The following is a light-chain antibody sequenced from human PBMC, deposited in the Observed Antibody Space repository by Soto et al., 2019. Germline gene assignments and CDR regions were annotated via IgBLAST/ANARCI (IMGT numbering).Light chain of an antibody. V-gene: IGKV1-39*01. CDR1: QNITKF. CDR2: VTS. Sequence: DIQMTQSPSSLSASLGDRVTVTCRPSQNITKFLNWYQEKPGKAPKVLIYVTSNLENGVPPRFSGSGSGTEFTLTISSLQPEDYATYYCQQTYSAPGTFGQGTSVEV. J-gene: IGKJ1*01. CDR3: QQTYSAPGT.